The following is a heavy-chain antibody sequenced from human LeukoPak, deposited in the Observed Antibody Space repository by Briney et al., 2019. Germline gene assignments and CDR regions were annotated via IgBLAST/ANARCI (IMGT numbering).Heavy chain of an antibody. CDR1: GFTFDDYG. J-gene: IGHJ4*02. V-gene: IGHV3-20*04. CDR3: ARDEPDTYYYGSGSYYNEAPVDY. CDR2: ITWNGGST. Sequence: GGPLRLSCTAAGFTFDDYGMSWVRQIPGKGLEWVAGITWNGGSTDYAVSVRGRFTISRDNAKNSLYLQMNSLRAEDTAVYYCARDEPDTYYYGSGSYYNEAPVDYWGQGTLVTVSS. D-gene: IGHD3-10*01.